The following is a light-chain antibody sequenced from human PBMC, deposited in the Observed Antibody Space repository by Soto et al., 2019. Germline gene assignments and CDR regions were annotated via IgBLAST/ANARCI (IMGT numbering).Light chain of an antibody. J-gene: IGKJ1*01. Sequence: DIQMTQSPSTLSASVGDRVTITCRASQSISSWLAWYQKKPGKAPKLLIYDASSLESGVPSRFSGSGSGTEFTLTISLLQPDDFANYYCQQYNSYQWTFGQGTKVDIK. CDR3: QQYNSYQWT. CDR2: DAS. V-gene: IGKV1-5*01. CDR1: QSISSW.